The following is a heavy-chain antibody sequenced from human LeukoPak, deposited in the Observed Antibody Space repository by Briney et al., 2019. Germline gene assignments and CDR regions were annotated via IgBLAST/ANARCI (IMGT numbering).Heavy chain of an antibody. V-gene: IGHV3-53*01. CDR2: IYSGGST. Sequence: GGSLRLSCAASGFTVSSNYMSWVRQAPGKGLEWVSVIYSGGSTYHADSVKGRFTISRDNSKNTLYLQMNSLRAEDTAVYYCASGDVLRYFDWSPGGAFDIWGQGTMVTVSS. J-gene: IGHJ3*02. CDR1: GFTVSSNY. CDR3: ASGDVLRYFDWSPGGAFDI. D-gene: IGHD3-9*01.